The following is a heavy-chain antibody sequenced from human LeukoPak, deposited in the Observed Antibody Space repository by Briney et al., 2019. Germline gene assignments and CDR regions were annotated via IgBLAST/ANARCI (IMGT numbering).Heavy chain of an antibody. J-gene: IGHJ4*02. CDR3: AKDAPHQRFDN. CDR1: GYVFASHW. D-gene: IGHD2-2*01. Sequence: ASVKVSCKASGYVFASHWLHWVRQAPGQGLEWVGYIKPDSDATDLAQRFQGRVTLPRDTSISTAYLGLNGLTADDTAVYFCAKDAPHQRFDNWGQGTLVTVSS. CDR2: IKPDSDAT. V-gene: IGHV1-2*02.